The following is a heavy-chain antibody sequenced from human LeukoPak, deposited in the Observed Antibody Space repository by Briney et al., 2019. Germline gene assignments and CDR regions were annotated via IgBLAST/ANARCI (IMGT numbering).Heavy chain of an antibody. V-gene: IGHV7-4-1*02. CDR2: INTNTGNP. D-gene: IGHD3-10*01. CDR3: ARDAGGSGSYYSKD. CDR1: GYTFTSYA. J-gene: IGHJ4*02. Sequence: GASVKVSCKASGYTFTSYAMNWVRQAPGQGLEWMGWINTNTGNPTYAQGFTGRFVFSLDTSVSTAYLQISSLKAEDTAVYYCARDAGGSGSYYSKDWGQGTLVTVSS.